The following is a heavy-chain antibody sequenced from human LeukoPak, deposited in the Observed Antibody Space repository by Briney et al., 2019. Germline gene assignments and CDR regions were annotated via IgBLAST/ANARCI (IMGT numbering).Heavy chain of an antibody. CDR2: INPTSGAT. CDR1: GYTLTDYY. V-gene: IGHV1-2*02. Sequence: ASVKASCKASGYTLTDYYMHWVRQAPGQGLEWMAWINPTSGATKYLEKFQGRVTLTRDTSISTAYMELTSLRSDDTAVYYCARHLGDTGYFDYWGQGTLVTVSS. J-gene: IGHJ4*02. CDR3: ARHLGDTGYFDY. D-gene: IGHD1-26*01.